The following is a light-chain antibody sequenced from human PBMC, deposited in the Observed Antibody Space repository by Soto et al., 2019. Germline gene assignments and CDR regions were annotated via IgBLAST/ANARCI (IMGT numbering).Light chain of an antibody. CDR2: GAS. Sequence: EILFTQSPGTLSLSPGERVTLSCRASQTVTSSYIAWCQQKPRQAPRLLIYGASNRATGIPDRFSGSGSGTDFTLTISRLEPEYVAVDYCQQYGSSGTFRRGTKVDIK. CDR3: QQYGSSGT. CDR1: QTVTSSY. V-gene: IGKV3-20*01. J-gene: IGKJ4*02.